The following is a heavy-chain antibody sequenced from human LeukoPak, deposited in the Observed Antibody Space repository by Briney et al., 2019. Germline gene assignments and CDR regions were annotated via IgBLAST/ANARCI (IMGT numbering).Heavy chain of an antibody. CDR3: AKGAYDYIEMGYFDY. CDR1: GFSLTNFA. CDR2: IIGSSGDT. D-gene: IGHD5-12*01. V-gene: IGHV3-23*01. Sequence: GSLRLSCAASGFSLTNFAMSWVREAPGEGLEWVSLIIGSSGDTFYADSVKGRFTIFRDNSKNRLYLQMNSLRAEDTALYYCAKGAYDYIEMGYFDYWGQGTLVTVSS. J-gene: IGHJ4*02.